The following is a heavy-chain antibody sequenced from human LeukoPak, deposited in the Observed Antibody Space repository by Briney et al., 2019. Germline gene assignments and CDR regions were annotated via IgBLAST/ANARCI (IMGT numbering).Heavy chain of an antibody. CDR2: ISSSGSTI. CDR1: GFTFSSYS. CDR3: ARDSRGSSWFFDY. D-gene: IGHD6-13*01. V-gene: IGHV3-48*01. Sequence: GGSLRLSCAASGFTFSSYSMDWVRQAPGKGLEWVSYISSSGSTIYYADSVKGRFTISRDNAKNSLYLQMNSLRVEDTAVYYCARDSRGSSWFFDYWGQGALVSVSS. J-gene: IGHJ4*02.